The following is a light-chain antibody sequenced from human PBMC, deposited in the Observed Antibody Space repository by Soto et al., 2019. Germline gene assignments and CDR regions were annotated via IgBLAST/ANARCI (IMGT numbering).Light chain of an antibody. CDR1: QNIGTY. CDR2: DTS. CDR3: QQRSKWL. J-gene: IGKJ4*01. Sequence: EIVLTQSPASLSLSPGEGATLSCRASQNIGTYLAWYQQKPGQAPRLLIYDTSNRATGIPTRFSAWGSGTDFTLTISSLEPEDFAVYYCQQRSKWLFGGGTKVEIK. V-gene: IGKV3-11*01.